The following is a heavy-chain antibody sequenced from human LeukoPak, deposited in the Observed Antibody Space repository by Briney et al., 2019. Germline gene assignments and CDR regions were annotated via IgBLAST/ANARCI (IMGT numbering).Heavy chain of an antibody. D-gene: IGHD3-22*01. Sequence: GGSLRLSCAASGFTFSSYSMNWVRQAPGKGLEWVSYISGSSTPIYYRDSVKGRFTISRDNAKNSLSLQMNRLRVEDTAVYYCARIGYYDSSGYYHYYYYMDAWGKGATVTVSS. CDR1: GFTFSSYS. CDR2: ISGSSTPI. V-gene: IGHV3-48*01. CDR3: ARIGYYDSSGYYHYYYYMDA. J-gene: IGHJ6*03.